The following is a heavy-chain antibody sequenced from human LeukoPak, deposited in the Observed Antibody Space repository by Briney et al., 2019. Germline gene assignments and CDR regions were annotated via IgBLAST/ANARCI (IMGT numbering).Heavy chain of an antibody. CDR3: ARVKRVTMVRGVISPLFDY. Sequence: PGGSLRLSCAASGFTFSSYSMNWVRQAPGKGLEWVSSISSSSSYIYYADSVKGRFTISRDNAKNSLYLQMNSLRAEDTAVYYCARVKRVTMVRGVISPLFDYWGQGTLVTVSS. V-gene: IGHV3-21*01. CDR2: ISSSSSYI. CDR1: GFTFSSYS. J-gene: IGHJ4*02. D-gene: IGHD3-10*01.